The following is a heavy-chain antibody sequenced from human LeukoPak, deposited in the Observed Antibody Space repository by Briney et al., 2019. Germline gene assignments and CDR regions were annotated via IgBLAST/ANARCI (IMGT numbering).Heavy chain of an antibody. D-gene: IGHD5-24*01. CDR3: ARDAHLQFPYNWFDP. CDR2: ISSSGSTI. CDR1: GFTFSSYE. J-gene: IGHJ5*02. Sequence: GSLRLSCAASGFTFSSYEMNWVRQAPGKGLEWVSYISSSGSTIYYADSVRGRFTISRDNAKNSLYLQMNSLRAEDTAVYYCARDAHLQFPYNWFDPWGQGTLVTVSS. V-gene: IGHV3-48*03.